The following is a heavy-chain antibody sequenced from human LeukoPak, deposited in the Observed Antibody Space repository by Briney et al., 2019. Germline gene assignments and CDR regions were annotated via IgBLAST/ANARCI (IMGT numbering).Heavy chain of an antibody. Sequence: AAVKVSCKASGYTFTSYGISWVRQDPGQGLEWMGWISAYNGNTNYAQKLQGRVTMTTDTSTSTAYMELRSLRSDDTAVYYCAKSRDGYNSYYFDYWGQGTLVTVSS. CDR2: ISAYNGNT. CDR1: GYTFTSYG. CDR3: AKSRDGYNSYYFDY. V-gene: IGHV1-18*01. J-gene: IGHJ4*02. D-gene: IGHD5-24*01.